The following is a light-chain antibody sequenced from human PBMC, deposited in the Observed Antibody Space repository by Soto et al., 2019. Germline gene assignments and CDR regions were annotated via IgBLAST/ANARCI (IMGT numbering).Light chain of an antibody. V-gene: IGKV3-11*01. CDR3: QQYGSSPWS. J-gene: IGKJ1*01. CDR2: DAS. Sequence: EIVLTQSPATLSLSPGERATLSCRASHSVSTSLAWYQQTPGQAPRLLIYDASNRATGIPARFSGSGSGTDFTLTIGSLEPEDFAVYYCQQYGSSPWSFGQGTKGDNK. CDR1: HSVSTS.